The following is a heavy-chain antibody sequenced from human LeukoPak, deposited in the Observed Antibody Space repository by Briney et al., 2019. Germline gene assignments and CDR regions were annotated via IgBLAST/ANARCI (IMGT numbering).Heavy chain of an antibody. CDR2: INPSGGST. J-gene: IGHJ6*02. V-gene: IGHV1-46*01. D-gene: IGHD2-2*01. Sequence: ASVKVSCKASGYTFTSYYMHCVRQAPGQALEWMGIINPSGGSTSYAQKFQGRVTMTRDTSTSTVYMELSSLRYEDTAVYYCARDKEVVVVPAAADYYGMDVWGQGTTVTVSS. CDR3: ARDKEVVVVPAAADYYGMDV. CDR1: GYTFTSYY.